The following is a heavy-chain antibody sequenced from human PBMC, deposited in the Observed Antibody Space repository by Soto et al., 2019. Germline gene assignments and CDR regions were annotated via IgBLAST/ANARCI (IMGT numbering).Heavy chain of an antibody. CDR1: GGSFSGYY. CDR3: ARVGWTAAVDY. CDR2: INHSGST. J-gene: IGHJ4*02. V-gene: IGHV4-34*01. D-gene: IGHD6-13*01. Sequence: QVQLQQWGAGLLKPSETLSLTCAVYGGSFSGYYWSWIRQPPGKGLEWFGEINHSGSTNYNPSLKSRVTISVDTSKNQFSLKLSSVTAADTAVYYCARVGWTAAVDYWGQGTLVTVSS.